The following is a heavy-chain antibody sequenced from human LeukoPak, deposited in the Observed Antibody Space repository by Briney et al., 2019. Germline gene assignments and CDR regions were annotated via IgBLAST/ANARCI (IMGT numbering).Heavy chain of an antibody. CDR3: ARAPRIAAAGSGWFDP. Sequence: ASVKVSCKASGYTFTGYYMHWVRQAPGQGLEWMGWINPNSGGTNYAQKFQGRVTMTRDTSISTAYMELSRLRSDDTAVYYCARAPRIAAAGSGWFDPWGQGTPVTVSS. CDR2: INPNSGGT. CDR1: GYTFTGYY. V-gene: IGHV1-2*02. J-gene: IGHJ5*02. D-gene: IGHD6-13*01.